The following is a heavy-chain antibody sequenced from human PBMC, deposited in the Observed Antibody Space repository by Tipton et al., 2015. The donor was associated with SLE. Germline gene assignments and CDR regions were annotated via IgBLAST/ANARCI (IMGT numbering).Heavy chain of an antibody. Sequence: TLSLTCTVSGGSISSCSCYWGWIRQPPGKGLEWIGTFSYSGSTNCDPSLRSRVTISIDTSKNQFSLNLRSVTAADTAVYYCARDLYGGATSLDFWGQGTLVTVSS. J-gene: IGHJ4*02. CDR1: GGSISSCSCY. D-gene: IGHD1-26*01. V-gene: IGHV4-39*07. CDR3: ARDLYGGATSLDF. CDR2: FSYSGST.